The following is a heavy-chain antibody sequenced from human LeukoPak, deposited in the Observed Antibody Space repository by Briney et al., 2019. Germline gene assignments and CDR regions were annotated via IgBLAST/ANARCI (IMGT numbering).Heavy chain of an antibody. Sequence: PSQTLSLTCTVSGGSISSGSYYWSWIRQPAGKGLEWIGRIYTSGSTNYNPSLKSRVTISVDTSKNQFSLKLSSVTAADTAVYYCARGSGDYGGNGGDHYYYYMDVWGKGTTVTVSS. CDR1: GGSISSGSYY. CDR3: ARGSGDYGGNGGDHYYYYMDV. V-gene: IGHV4-61*02. D-gene: IGHD4-23*01. J-gene: IGHJ6*03. CDR2: IYTSGST.